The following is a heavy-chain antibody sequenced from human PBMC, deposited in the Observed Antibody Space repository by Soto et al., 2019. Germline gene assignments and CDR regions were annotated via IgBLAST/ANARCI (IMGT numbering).Heavy chain of an antibody. CDR3: ARGILGYCTGGICYHNWFYP. Sequence: QVQLVESGGGVVQPGRSLRLSCAASGFIFTSYSMHWVRQAPGKGLEWVAVIWYDGNDKYYADSVKGRFTISRDNSKNRXYXQMNSVRAEDTAVYYCARGILGYCTGGICYHNWFYPWGQGTLVTVSS. D-gene: IGHD2-15*01. J-gene: IGHJ5*02. V-gene: IGHV3-33*01. CDR2: IWYDGNDK. CDR1: GFIFTSYS.